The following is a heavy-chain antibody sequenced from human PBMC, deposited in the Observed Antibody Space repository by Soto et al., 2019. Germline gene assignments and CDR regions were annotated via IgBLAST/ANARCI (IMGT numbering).Heavy chain of an antibody. V-gene: IGHV4-61*01. CDR3: AREISAYRDY. CDR2: IHYSGST. J-gene: IGHJ4*02. D-gene: IGHD3-22*01. CDR1: GGTVSDGSYY. Sequence: NPSETRSFTCTVSGGTVSDGSYYGTCIRQPPGKGREWIGYIHYSGSTNYKPSLKSRVTISLDTSKNQLSLKLTSVTAADTAVYYSAREISAYRDYWGQETLVTVAS.